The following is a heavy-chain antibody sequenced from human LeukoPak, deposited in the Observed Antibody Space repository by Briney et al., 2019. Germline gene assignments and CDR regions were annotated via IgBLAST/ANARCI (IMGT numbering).Heavy chain of an antibody. CDR2: IYYSGST. J-gene: IGHJ4*02. CDR1: GGSISSSSYY. Sequence: PSETLSLTCTVSGGSISSSSYYWGWIRQPPGKGLEWIGSIYYSGSTYYNPSLKSRATISVDTSKNQFSLKLSSVTAADTAVYYCARGTRRDGYQFDYWGQGTLVTVSS. V-gene: IGHV4-39*07. CDR3: ARGTRRDGYQFDY. D-gene: IGHD5-24*01.